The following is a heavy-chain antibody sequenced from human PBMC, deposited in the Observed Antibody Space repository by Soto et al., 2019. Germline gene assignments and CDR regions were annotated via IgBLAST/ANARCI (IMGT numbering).Heavy chain of an antibody. Sequence: PGGSLRLSCAASGFTFSSYSMNWVLQAPGKGLEWVSSISSSSSYIYYADSVKGRFTISRDNAKNSLYLQMNSLRAEDTAVYYCASSRGFGENRWGQGTLVTVSS. CDR2: ISSSSSYI. CDR3: ASSRGFGENR. D-gene: IGHD3-10*01. CDR1: GFTFSSYS. J-gene: IGHJ5*02. V-gene: IGHV3-21*01.